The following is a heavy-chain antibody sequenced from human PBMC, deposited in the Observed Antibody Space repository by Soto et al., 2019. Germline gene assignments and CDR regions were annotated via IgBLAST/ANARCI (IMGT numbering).Heavy chain of an antibody. Sequence: GGSLRLSCAASGFTVSSNYRNWVRQAPGKGLEWVAVIYSGGATYYADSVKGRFTISRDNSRNTVSLQMNSLTAEDTAVYYCARSPLRSYHMDVWGKGTTVTVPS. V-gene: IGHV3-66*01. CDR3: ARSPLRSYHMDV. D-gene: IGHD4-17*01. CDR1: GFTVSSNY. CDR2: IYSGGAT. J-gene: IGHJ6*03.